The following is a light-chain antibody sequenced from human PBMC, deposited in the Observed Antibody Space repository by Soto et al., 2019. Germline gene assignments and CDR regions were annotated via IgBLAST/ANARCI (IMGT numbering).Light chain of an antibody. V-gene: IGKV3-20*01. CDR3: QQYGGSPRT. J-gene: IGKJ5*01. CDR1: RSLDSGQ. CDR2: DAF. Sequence: VMTQSPATLSLSPGESATLSCRASRSLDSGQLAWYQQKVGRAPRLLIHDAFIRATGIPDRFSGSGSGTDFTLTIARLEPEDFAVYYCQQYGGSPRTFGQGTRLEI.